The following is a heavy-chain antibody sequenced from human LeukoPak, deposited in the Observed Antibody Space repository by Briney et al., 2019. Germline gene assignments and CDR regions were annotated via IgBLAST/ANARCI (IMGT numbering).Heavy chain of an antibody. V-gene: IGHV3-13*01. CDR3: ARAVAAARGINYFDY. CDR2: IGTTGDT. D-gene: IGHD3-10*01. Sequence: GGSLRLSCAASGITFSRYDMHWVRQLPGKYLEWVSAIGTTGDTYYPGSVKGRFTISRENAKNSLYLQMNSLRAGDTAVYYCARAVAAARGINYFDYWGQGTLVTVSS. CDR1: GITFSRYD. J-gene: IGHJ4*02.